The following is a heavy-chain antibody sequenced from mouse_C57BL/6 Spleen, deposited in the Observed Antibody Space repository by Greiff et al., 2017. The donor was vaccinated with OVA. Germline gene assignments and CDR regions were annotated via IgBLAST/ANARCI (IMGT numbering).Heavy chain of an antibody. J-gene: IGHJ2*01. Sequence: QVQLQQSGAELVKPGASVKISCKASGYAFSSYWMNWVKQRPGKGLEWIGQIYPGDGDTNYNGKFKGKATLTADKSSSTAYMQLSSLTSEDSAVYVCERGGANWVYFDYWGQGTTLTVSS. CDR1: GYAFSSYW. CDR2: IYPGDGDT. V-gene: IGHV1-80*01. D-gene: IGHD4-1*01. CDR3: ERGGANWVYFDY.